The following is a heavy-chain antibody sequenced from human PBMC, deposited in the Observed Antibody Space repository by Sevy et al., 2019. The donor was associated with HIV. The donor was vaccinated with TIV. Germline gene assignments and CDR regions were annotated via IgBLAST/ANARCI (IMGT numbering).Heavy chain of an antibody. V-gene: IGHV3-23*01. CDR1: GIAFSTYA. CDR3: AKDFSDVYYYDSSATVDY. Sequence: GGSLRLSCAASGIAFSTYAMFWVRQAPGKGLEWVSSISASGYSTYYADSVKGRFTLSRDNSRNTLDLQMNSLRADDTAVYYCAKDFSDVYYYDSSATVDYWGQGTLVTISS. CDR2: ISASGYST. D-gene: IGHD3-22*01. J-gene: IGHJ4*02.